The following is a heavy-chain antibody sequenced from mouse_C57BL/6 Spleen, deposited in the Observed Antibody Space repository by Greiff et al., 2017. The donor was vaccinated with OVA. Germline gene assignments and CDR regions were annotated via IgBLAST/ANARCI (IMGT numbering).Heavy chain of an antibody. D-gene: IGHD1-1*01. V-gene: IGHV1-64*01. CDR1: GYTFTSYW. J-gene: IGHJ3*01. Sequence: QVQLQQPGAELVKPGASVKLSCKASGYTFTSYWMHWVKQRPGQGLEWIGMIHPNSGSTNYNEKFKSKATLTVDKSSSTADMQLSSLTSEDSAVYYCARDYYYGSSPWFAYWGQGTLVTVSA. CDR2: IHPNSGST. CDR3: ARDYYYGSSPWFAY.